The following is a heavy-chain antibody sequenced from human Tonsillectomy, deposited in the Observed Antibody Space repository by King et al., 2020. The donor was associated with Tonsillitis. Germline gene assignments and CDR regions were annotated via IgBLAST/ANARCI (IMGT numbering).Heavy chain of an antibody. CDR1: GGSFSGYY. Sequence: VQLQQWGAGLLKPSETLSLTCAVYGGSFSGYYWSWIRQPPGKGLEWIGEIIHSGSTNYNPSLKSRVTISVHTSKNQFSLKLSSVTAADTAVYYCSAFWTNWFDPWGQGTLVTVSS. V-gene: IGHV4-34*12. CDR2: IIHSGST. J-gene: IGHJ5*02. D-gene: IGHD3/OR15-3a*01. CDR3: SAFWTNWFDP.